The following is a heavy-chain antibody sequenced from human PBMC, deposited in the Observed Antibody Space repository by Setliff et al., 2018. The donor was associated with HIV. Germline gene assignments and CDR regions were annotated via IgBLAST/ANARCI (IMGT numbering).Heavy chain of an antibody. V-gene: IGHV1-69*05. D-gene: IGHD2-2*01. CDR3: ARDFGGYCSSMSCPGLFDP. CDR1: GGTFSNYG. Sequence: GAPVQVSCKASGGTFSNYGMSWVRQAPGQGLEWMGGIIPISGTANYAQKFQGRVTITTDESTSTAYMELSGLRSEDTAVYYCARDFGGYCSSMSCPGLFDPWGQGTLVTVSS. CDR2: IIPISGTA. J-gene: IGHJ5*02.